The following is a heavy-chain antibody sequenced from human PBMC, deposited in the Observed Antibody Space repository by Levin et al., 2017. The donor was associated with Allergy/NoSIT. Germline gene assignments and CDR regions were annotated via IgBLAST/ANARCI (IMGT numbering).Heavy chain of an antibody. V-gene: IGHV4-39*07. CDR3: ARYRRQQYEYHFDY. J-gene: IGHJ4*02. Sequence: PSETLSLSCTVSGGSISSGSYNWGWIRQPPGKGLEWIGSIQYSGSTYYNPSLKSRVIMSVDTSKNQFSLKLSSVTAADTAVYYCARYRRQQYEYHFDYWGQGTLVTVSS. D-gene: IGHD3-16*01. CDR2: IQYSGST. CDR1: GGSISSGSYN.